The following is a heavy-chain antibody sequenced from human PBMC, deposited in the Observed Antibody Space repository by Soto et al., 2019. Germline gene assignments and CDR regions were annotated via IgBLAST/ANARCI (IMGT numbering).Heavy chain of an antibody. J-gene: IGHJ2*01. D-gene: IGHD3-22*01. CDR2: VYYSGTT. CDR1: GASINNNDYY. CDR3: ARTSYFYDKWYFDL. V-gene: IGHV4-30-4*01. Sequence: SETLSLACTVSGASINNNDYYWSWIRQTPGKGLEWIGYVYYSGTTDYIPSLKSRLSMSIDKSQNQFTLKLNSVTAADTATYYCARTSYFYDKWYFDLWGRGTLVTVSS.